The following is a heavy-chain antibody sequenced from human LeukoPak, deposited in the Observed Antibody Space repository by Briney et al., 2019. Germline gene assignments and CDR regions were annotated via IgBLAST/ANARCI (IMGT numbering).Heavy chain of an antibody. D-gene: IGHD1-1*01. CDR1: GFTFINAW. CDR3: TTGEDLYNYYFYYYMDV. CDR2: IKSITDGGTT. J-gene: IGHJ6*03. V-gene: IGHV3-15*01. Sequence: PGGSLRLSCAASGFTFINAWMTWVRQAPGKGLEWVGHIKSITDGGTTDFAAPVKGRFTISRDDLKNTLYLQMNSLKTEDTAVYFCTTGEDLYNYYFYYYMDVWGKGTTVTVSS.